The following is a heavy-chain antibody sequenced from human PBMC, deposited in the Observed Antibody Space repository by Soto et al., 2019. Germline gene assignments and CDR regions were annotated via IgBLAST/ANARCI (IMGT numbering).Heavy chain of an antibody. CDR2: IDPSDSYT. CDR3: ARRRGTSYYYYGMYV. Sequence: GESLKISCKGSGYSFTSYWISWVRQMPGKGLEWMGRIDPSDSYTNYSPSFQGHVTISADKSISTAYLQWSSLKASDTAMYYCARRRGTSYYYYGMYVWGQGTTVTVSS. V-gene: IGHV5-10-1*01. J-gene: IGHJ6*02. D-gene: IGHD2-2*01. CDR1: GYSFTSYW.